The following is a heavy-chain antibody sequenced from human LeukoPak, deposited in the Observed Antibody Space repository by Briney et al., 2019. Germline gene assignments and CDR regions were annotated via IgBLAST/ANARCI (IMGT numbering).Heavy chain of an antibody. CDR1: GXTFSVYS. V-gene: IGHV3-21*01. D-gene: IGHD5-18*01. CDR3: AASTKHPAMCDY. CDR2: IGSSSSYI. J-gene: IGHJ4*02. Sequence: GGSLRLSCAASGXTFSVYSMNWVRQAPGKGLEWVSSIGSSSSYIYYADSVKGRFTISRDNAKNSLYLQMNSLRPEDTAVYYCAASTKHPAMCDYWGQGTLLTVSS.